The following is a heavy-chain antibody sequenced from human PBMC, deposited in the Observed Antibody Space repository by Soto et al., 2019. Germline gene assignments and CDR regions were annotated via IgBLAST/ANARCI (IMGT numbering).Heavy chain of an antibody. CDR3: ATIASAGTREYFQN. J-gene: IGHJ1*01. V-gene: IGHV1-69*06. D-gene: IGHD6-13*01. CDR2: IIPMSGRT. Sequence: SVKVSCKPSGGTFSSSAIFWVRQAPGQGLECLGGIIPMSGRTTYAQKFQGRVTINADKPTSTVFIELSSLNSEDTAVYYCATIASAGTREYFQNLGQGTLVTGSS. CDR1: GGTFSSSA.